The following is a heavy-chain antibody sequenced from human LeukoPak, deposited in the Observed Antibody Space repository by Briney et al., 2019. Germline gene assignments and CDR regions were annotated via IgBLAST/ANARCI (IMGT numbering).Heavy chain of an antibody. D-gene: IGHD4-17*01. V-gene: IGHV1-2*02. CDR1: GYTFTGYY. CDR2: INPNSGGT. CDR3: ARDLALDYGDYYYYGMDV. J-gene: IGHJ6*02. Sequence: GASVKVSCKASGYTFTGYYMHWVRQAPGQGLEWMGWINPNSGGTNYAQKFQGRVTMTRDTSISTAYMELSRLRSDDTAVYYCARDLALDYGDYYYYGMDVWGQGTTVTVSS.